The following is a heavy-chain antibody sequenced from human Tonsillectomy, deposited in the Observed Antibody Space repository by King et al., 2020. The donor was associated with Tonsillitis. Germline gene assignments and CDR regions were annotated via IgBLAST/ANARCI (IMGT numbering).Heavy chain of an antibody. CDR1: GFTFSSYS. J-gene: IGHJ2*01. V-gene: IGHV3-21*06. Sequence: VQLVESGGGLVKPGGSLRLSCAASGFTFSSYSMNWVRQAPGKGLEWVSSISTSSSYIYYEDSMKGRFTISRDNAKNSLYLQMNSLRAEDTAVYYCARVRDYYHSSCYFRYLDLWGRGTLVTVSS. D-gene: IGHD3-22*01. CDR3: ARVRDYYHSSCYFRYLDL. CDR2: ISTSSSYI.